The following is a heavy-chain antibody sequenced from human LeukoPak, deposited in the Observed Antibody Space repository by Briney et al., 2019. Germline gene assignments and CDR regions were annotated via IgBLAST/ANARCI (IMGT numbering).Heavy chain of an antibody. V-gene: IGHV3-33*08. CDR1: GFTFSSYA. Sequence: GSLRLSCAASGFTFSSYAMSWVRQAPGKGLEWVAVAYDDGSNQYYADSVKGRFTISKDISKNTLYAQMNSLRAEDTAVYYCATGSGYYYDHWGQGTLVTVSS. D-gene: IGHD3-22*01. CDR2: AYDDGSNQ. J-gene: IGHJ4*02. CDR3: ATGSGYYYDH.